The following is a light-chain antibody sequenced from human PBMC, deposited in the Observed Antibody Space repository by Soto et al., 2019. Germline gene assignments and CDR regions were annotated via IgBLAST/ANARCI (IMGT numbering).Light chain of an antibody. CDR1: SSDIGNYDF. CDR2: EGS. J-gene: IGLJ1*01. Sequence: QSVLTQPASVSGSPGQSITISCTGTSSDIGNYDFVSWYQQVPGTAPKAMIYEGSKRPSGVSNRFSGSKSGNTASLTISGLQAEDEADYYCCSYAGSSTYVFGTGTKVTVL. V-gene: IGLV2-23*01. CDR3: CSYAGSSTYV.